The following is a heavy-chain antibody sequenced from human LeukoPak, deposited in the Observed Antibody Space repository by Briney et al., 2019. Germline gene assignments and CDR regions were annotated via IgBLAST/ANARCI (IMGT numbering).Heavy chain of an antibody. CDR3: AGGILTGYYSDDP. Sequence: ASVKVSCKASGYTFTSYDINWVRQATGQGLEWMGWMNPNNTGYAQKFQGRVTMTSNTSISTAYMELSSLRSEDTAVYYCAGGILTGYYSDDPWGQGTLVTVSS. V-gene: IGHV1-8*01. CDR1: GYTFTSYD. CDR2: MNPNNT. J-gene: IGHJ5*02. D-gene: IGHD3-9*01.